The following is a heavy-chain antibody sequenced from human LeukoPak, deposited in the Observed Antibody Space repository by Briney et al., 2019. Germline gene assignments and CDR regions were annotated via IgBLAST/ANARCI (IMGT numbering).Heavy chain of an antibody. V-gene: IGHV3-30*18. D-gene: IGHD5-12*01. CDR1: GFTFSSYG. Sequence: QPGRSLRLSCAASGFTFSSYGMHWVRQAPGKGLEWVAVISYDGSNKYYADSVKGRFTISRDNSKNTLYLQMNSLRAEDTAVYYCAKDEVGSEWLRSGPGHWGQGTLVTVSS. CDR3: AKDEVGSEWLRSGPGH. J-gene: IGHJ4*02. CDR2: ISYDGSNK.